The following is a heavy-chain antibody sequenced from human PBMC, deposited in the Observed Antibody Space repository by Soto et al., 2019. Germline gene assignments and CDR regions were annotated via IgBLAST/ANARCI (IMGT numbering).Heavy chain of an antibody. CDR1: GFSFDDYA. D-gene: IGHD5-12*01. Sequence: EVQLLESGGGLVQPGGSLRLSCAASGFSFDDYAMTWVRQAAGKGLEWVSSISGSGDNTYYADSVKGRFTISRDNAKNTLYLQLNSLRAEDTVVYFWAKGYYSGYDLAYFDYWGQGNLVTVSS. J-gene: IGHJ4*02. CDR3: AKGYYSGYDLAYFDY. CDR2: ISGSGDNT. V-gene: IGHV3-23*01.